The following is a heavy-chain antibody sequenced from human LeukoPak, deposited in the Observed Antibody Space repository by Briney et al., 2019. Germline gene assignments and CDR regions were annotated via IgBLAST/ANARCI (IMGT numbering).Heavy chain of an antibody. D-gene: IGHD3-3*01. CDR2: ISSNGGST. CDR3: AREFSGVLDY. Sequence: GGSLRLSCAASGFTVSSYAMHWVRQTPGKGLEYVSAISSNGGSTYYANSVKGRFTISRDNSKNTLYLQMGSLRAEDMAVYYCAREFSGVLDYWGQGTLVTVSS. V-gene: IGHV3-64*01. J-gene: IGHJ4*02. CDR1: GFTVSSYA.